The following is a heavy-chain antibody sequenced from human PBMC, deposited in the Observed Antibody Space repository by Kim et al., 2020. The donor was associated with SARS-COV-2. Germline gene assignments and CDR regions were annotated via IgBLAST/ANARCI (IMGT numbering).Heavy chain of an antibody. J-gene: IGHJ3*02. CDR2: INTKIGTP. Sequence: ASVKVSCKASGGTFNSYAMNWVRQAPGQGLEWMGWINTKIGTPTYAQGFTGRFVLSFDTSVSTAYLHISSLKPEDTAIYFCASPGQWPAGNAFEIWGQGTVVTVSS. V-gene: IGHV7-4-1*02. CDR1: GGTFNSYA. CDR3: ASPGQWPAGNAFEI. D-gene: IGHD6-19*01.